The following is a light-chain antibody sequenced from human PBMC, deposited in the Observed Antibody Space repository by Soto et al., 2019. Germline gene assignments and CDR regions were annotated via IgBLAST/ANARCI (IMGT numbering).Light chain of an antibody. Sequence: QSVLTQPASMSGSPGQSITISCTGTSGDVGFYDFVSWYQQHPGKVPRLIIYGVTKRPSGVSHRFSGSKSGNTASLTISGLQVEDEADYSCASYTGSSTYVFGGGTKLNVL. CDR1: SGDVGFYDF. V-gene: IGLV2-14*03. J-gene: IGLJ3*02. CDR3: ASYTGSSTYV. CDR2: GVT.